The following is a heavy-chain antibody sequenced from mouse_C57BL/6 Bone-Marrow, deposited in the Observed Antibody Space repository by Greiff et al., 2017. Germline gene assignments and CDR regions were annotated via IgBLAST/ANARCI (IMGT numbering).Heavy chain of an antibody. J-gene: IGHJ3*01. D-gene: IGHD4-1*01. CDR2: INPYNGGT. CDR1: GYTFTDYY. Sequence: DVQLQESGPVLVQPGASVKMSCKASGYTFTDYYMNWVKQSHGKSLEWIGVINPYNGGTSYNQKFKGKDKLTVDKSSSTAYMEINSLTSEDSAVYCCARRSLGGFAYWGQGTLVTVSA. CDR3: ARRSLGGFAY. V-gene: IGHV1-19*01.